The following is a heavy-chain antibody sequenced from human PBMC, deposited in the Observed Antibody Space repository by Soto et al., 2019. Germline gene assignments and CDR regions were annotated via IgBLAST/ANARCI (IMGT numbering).Heavy chain of an antibody. D-gene: IGHD6-13*01. CDR3: AIQLVGGHYYYYGMDV. V-gene: IGHV1-69*12. CDR1: GGTFSSYA. J-gene: IGHJ6*02. Sequence: QVQLVQSGAEVKKPGSSVKVSCKASGGTFSSYAISWVRQAPGQGLEWMGGIIPIFGTANYGQKFQGRVTITADESTSTAYMELSSLRSEDTAVYYCAIQLVGGHYYYYGMDVWGQGTTVTVSS. CDR2: IIPIFGTA.